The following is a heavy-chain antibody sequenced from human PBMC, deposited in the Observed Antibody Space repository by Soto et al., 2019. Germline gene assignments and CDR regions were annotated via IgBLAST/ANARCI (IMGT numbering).Heavy chain of an antibody. CDR3: AREGDDYGDYKRAFDI. CDR2: ISTTSTYI. J-gene: IGHJ3*02. D-gene: IGHD4-17*01. Sequence: ESGGGLVKPGGSLRISCEASGFTFRSYSMNWVRQAPGKGLEWVSSISTTSTYIYYGDSVKGRFTISRDNAKNSLFLQMTSLRAEDTAIYYCAREGDDYGDYKRAFDIWGQGTTVTVSS. CDR1: GFTFRSYS. V-gene: IGHV3-21*01.